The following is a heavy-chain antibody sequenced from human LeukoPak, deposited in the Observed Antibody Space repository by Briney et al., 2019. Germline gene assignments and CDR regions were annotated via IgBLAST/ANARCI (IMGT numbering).Heavy chain of an antibody. CDR3: ARHWIRGGYSYGYGWDDQ. CDR2: IYYTGST. Sequence: KSGGSLRLSCAASGFTFSSYAMSWVRQPPGKGLEWIGSIYYTGSTSYNPSLKSRVTISVDTSANQFSLRLTSVTVADTAVYYCARHWIRGGYSYGYGWDDQWGQGTLVTVSS. V-gene: IGHV4-39*01. J-gene: IGHJ4*02. D-gene: IGHD5-18*01. CDR1: GFTFSSYA.